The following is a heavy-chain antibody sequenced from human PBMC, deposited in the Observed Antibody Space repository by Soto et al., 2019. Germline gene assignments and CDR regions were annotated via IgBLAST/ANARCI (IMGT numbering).Heavy chain of an antibody. J-gene: IGHJ6*02. D-gene: IGHD5-18*01. CDR1: GGSFSGYY. V-gene: IGHV4-34*01. CDR2: INHSGST. Sequence: QVQLQQWGAGLLKPSETLSLTCAVYGGSFSGYYWSWIRQPPGKGLEWIGEINHSGSTNYNPSLKSRVTISVDTSKNQFSLKLGSVTAADTAVYYCARRRYGLNYYYYYGMDVWGQGTTVTVSS. CDR3: ARRRYGLNYYYYYGMDV.